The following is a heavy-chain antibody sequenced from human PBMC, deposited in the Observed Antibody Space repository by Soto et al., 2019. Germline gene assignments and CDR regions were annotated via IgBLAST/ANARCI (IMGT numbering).Heavy chain of an antibody. CDR3: AKSITKIVVAISAFDY. D-gene: IGHD3-22*01. J-gene: IGHJ4*02. V-gene: IGHV3-9*01. CDR1: GYSRDDYA. CDR2: ISWNSGSI. Sequence: PRLSGAASGYSRDDYAMPWVRQDPGKGLEWVSGISWNSGSIGYVDSVKGRFTISRDNAKNSLYLQMNSLRAEDTALYYCAKSITKIVVAISAFDYWGQGT.